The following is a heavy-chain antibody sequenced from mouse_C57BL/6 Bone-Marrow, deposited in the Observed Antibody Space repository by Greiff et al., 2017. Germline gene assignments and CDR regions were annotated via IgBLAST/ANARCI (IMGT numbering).Heavy chain of an antibody. CDR2: IDPANGDT. J-gene: IGHJ2*01. D-gene: IGHD1-1*01. Sequence: VQLKQSGAELVRPGASVKLSCTASGFNIKDDYMHWVKQRPEQGLEWIGWIDPANGDTEYASKFQGKATITADTSSNTAYLQLSSLTSEDTAVYYCTQPYYYYGSSYGRWGQGTTLTVSS. CDR3: TQPYYYYGSSYGR. CDR1: GFNIKDDY. V-gene: IGHV14-4*01.